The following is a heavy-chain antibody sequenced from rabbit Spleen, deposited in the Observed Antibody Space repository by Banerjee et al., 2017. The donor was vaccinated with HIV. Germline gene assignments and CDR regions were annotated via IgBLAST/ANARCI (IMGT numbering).Heavy chain of an antibody. CDR1: GFDLSSYYY. Sequence: QSLEESGGDLVKPGASLTLTCTASGFDLSSYYYMCWVRQAPGKGLEWIACIYIAGGSTYYASWAKGRFTISETSSTTVTLEMTSLTAADTATYFCARDLASVIGWNFNLWGPGTLVTVS. V-gene: IGHV1S40*01. CDR2: IYIAGGST. CDR3: ARDLASVIGWNFNL. D-gene: IGHD1-1*01. J-gene: IGHJ4*01.